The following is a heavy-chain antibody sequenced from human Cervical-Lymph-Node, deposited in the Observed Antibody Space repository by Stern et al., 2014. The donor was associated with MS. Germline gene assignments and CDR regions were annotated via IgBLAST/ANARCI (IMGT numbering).Heavy chain of an antibody. V-gene: IGHV1-69*01. CDR1: GGTFSSYS. J-gene: IGHJ4*02. CDR3: AREGITGAGGTFDN. Sequence: VQLVQSGAEVNNPGSSVKVSCKVSGGTFSSYSLNWVRQAPGQGLEWIVGIIPIFSTTKYAQKFQGKVTISADGSTSTAYMEVNNLTSEDTAVYYCAREGITGAGGTFDNWGQGTLVIVSS. D-gene: IGHD1-26*01. CDR2: IIPIFSTT.